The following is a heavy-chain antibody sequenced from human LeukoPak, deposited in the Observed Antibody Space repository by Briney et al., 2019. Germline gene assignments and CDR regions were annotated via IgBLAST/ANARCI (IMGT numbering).Heavy chain of an antibody. CDR2: ISYDGSNK. Sequence: PGGSLRLSCAASGFTFSSYGMHWVRQAPGKGLEWVAVISYDGSNKYYADSVKGRFTISRDNSKNTLYLQMNSLRAEDTAVYYCAKYRIRHCSSTSCLDYWGQGTLVTVSS. J-gene: IGHJ4*02. CDR3: AKYRIRHCSSTSCLDY. V-gene: IGHV3-30*18. D-gene: IGHD2-2*01. CDR1: GFTFSSYG.